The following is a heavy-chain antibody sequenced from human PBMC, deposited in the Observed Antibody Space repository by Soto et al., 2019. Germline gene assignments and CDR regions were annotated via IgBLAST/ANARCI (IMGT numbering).Heavy chain of an antibody. CDR3: ARDVVGGSSSWQRPGFDY. J-gene: IGHJ4*02. Sequence: ASVKVSCKASGYTFTSYGISWVRQAPGQGLEWMGWISAYNGNTNYAQKLQGRVTMTTDTSTSTAYTELRSLRSDDTAVYYCARDVVGGSSSWQRPGFDYWGQGTLVTVSS. CDR1: GYTFTSYG. CDR2: ISAYNGNT. D-gene: IGHD6-13*01. V-gene: IGHV1-18*01.